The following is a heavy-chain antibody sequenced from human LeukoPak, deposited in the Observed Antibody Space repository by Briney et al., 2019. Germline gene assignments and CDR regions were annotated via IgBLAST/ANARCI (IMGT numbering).Heavy chain of an antibody. D-gene: IGHD6-19*01. CDR2: ISWNGGII. V-gene: IGHV3-9*01. CDR1: GFTFDDHT. Sequence: PGGSLRLSCAASGFTFDDHTMHWVRQAPGKGLEWVSTISWNGGIIAYADFVKGRFTISRDNSKNTLYLQMNSLRSEDTAVYYCTRGGSSGWYALGYWGQGTLVTVSS. J-gene: IGHJ4*02. CDR3: TRGGSSGWYALGY.